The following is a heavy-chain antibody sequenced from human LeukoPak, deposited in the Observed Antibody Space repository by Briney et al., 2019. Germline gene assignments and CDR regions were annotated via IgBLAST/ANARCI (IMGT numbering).Heavy chain of an antibody. J-gene: IGHJ4*02. Sequence: GGSLRLSCAASGFTFSSSGMNWVRQAPGKGLEWVAYISSSDGTTHYADSVKGRFTISRDNAKNSLYLQMNNLRVEDTAVYYCARGPLNWGAHGYWGQGTLVTVSS. CDR3: ARGPLNWGAHGY. V-gene: IGHV3-48*04. CDR2: ISSSDGTT. CDR1: GFTFSSSG. D-gene: IGHD7-27*01.